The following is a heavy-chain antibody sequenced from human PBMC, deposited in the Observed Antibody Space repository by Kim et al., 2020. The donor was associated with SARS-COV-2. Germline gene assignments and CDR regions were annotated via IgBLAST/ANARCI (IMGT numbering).Heavy chain of an antibody. CDR2: IIPIFGTA. CDR3: ARSRSLPLFSNWFDP. J-gene: IGHJ5*02. V-gene: IGHV1-69*13. CDR1: GGTFSSYA. D-gene: IGHD2-15*01. Sequence: SVKVSCKASGGTFSSYAISWVRQAPGQGLEWMGGIIPIFGTANYAQKFQGRVTITADESTSTAYMELSSLRSEDTAVYYCARSRSLPLFSNWFDPWGQGTLVTVSS.